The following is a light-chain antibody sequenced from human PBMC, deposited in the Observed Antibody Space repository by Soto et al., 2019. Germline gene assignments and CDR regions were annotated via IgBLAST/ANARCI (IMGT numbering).Light chain of an antibody. Sequence: DIQMTQSPSSLSASVGDRVTITCRASQSISSYLYWYQQKPGKAPMLLIYAATSLQSGVPSRFRGSRSGTDFTLPISSLQPEDFATYYCLQSYSPPRTFGQRTKLEIK. CDR1: QSISSY. V-gene: IGKV1-39*01. CDR2: AAT. CDR3: LQSYSPPRT. J-gene: IGKJ2*01.